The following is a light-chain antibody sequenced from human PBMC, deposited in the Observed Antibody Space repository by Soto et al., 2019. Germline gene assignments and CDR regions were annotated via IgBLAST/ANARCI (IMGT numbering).Light chain of an antibody. CDR3: SSYASGSTPIV. J-gene: IGLJ1*01. CDR2: EVS. Sequence: QSVLTQPASVSGSPGLSLTISCTGTSSDVGQYSYVLWSQAHPCKAPHLMIYEVSNRPSGVSSRFAGSKSGNTASLTISGLQAADEADYYCSSYASGSTPIVFGTGTKVTVL. CDR1: SSDVGQYSY. V-gene: IGLV2-14*01.